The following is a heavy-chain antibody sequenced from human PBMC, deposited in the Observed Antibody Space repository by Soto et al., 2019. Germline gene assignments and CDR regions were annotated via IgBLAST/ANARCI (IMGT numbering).Heavy chain of an antibody. J-gene: IGHJ5*02. CDR2: IYYSGST. Sequence: QLQLQESGPGLVKPSETLSLTCTVSGGSISSSSYYWGWIRQPPGKGLEWIGSIYYSGSTYYNPSLKSRVTISVDTSKNQFSLKLSSVTAADTAVYYCARGLAPWGAYNWFDPWGQGTLVTVSS. V-gene: IGHV4-39*01. CDR3: ARGLAPWGAYNWFDP. D-gene: IGHD3-16*01. CDR1: GGSISSSSYY.